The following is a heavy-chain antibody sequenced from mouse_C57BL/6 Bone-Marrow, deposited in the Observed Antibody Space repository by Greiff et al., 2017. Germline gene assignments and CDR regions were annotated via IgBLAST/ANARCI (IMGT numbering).Heavy chain of an antibody. D-gene: IGHD1-1*02. CDR2: INPNNGGT. CDR3: ARGGCWFAY. J-gene: IGHJ3*01. V-gene: IGHV1-26*01. Sequence: EVQLQQSGPELVKPGASVKISCKASGYTFTDYYMNWVKQSHGKSLEWIGDINPNNGGTSYNQKFKGKATLTVDKSSSTAYMELRSLTSEDSAVYYCARGGCWFAYWGQGTLVTVSA. CDR1: GYTFTDYY.